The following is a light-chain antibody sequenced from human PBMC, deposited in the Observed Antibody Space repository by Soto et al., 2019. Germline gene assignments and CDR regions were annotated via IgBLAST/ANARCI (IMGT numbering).Light chain of an antibody. CDR1: QSVSSY. CDR2: GAS. V-gene: IGKV3-20*01. J-gene: IGKJ1*01. Sequence: EILLTQSPSTLSLSPGERATLSFRASQSVSSYLAWYQQKPGQAPRLVIYGASISATGIPDRFSGSGSGTDYTLITPRLEPADFAVSYCLQHGSSVWTFGQGTKVDIK. CDR3: LQHGSSVWT.